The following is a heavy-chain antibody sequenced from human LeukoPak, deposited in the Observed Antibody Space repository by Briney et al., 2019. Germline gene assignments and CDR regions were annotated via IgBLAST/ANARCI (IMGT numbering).Heavy chain of an antibody. Sequence: PSETLSLTCAVSGGSISSSNWWSWVRQPPGKGLEWIGEIYHSGSTNYNPSLKSRVTISVDTSKNQFSLKLSSVTAADTAVYYCARVPTVTFFDYWGQGTLVTVSS. CDR3: ARVPTVTFFDY. D-gene: IGHD4-17*01. CDR2: IYHSGST. CDR1: GGSISSSNW. V-gene: IGHV4-4*02. J-gene: IGHJ4*02.